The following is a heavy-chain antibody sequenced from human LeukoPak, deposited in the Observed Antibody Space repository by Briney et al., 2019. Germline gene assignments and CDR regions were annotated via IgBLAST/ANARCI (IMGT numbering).Heavy chain of an antibody. V-gene: IGHV4-39*01. D-gene: IGHD2-2*02. CDR3: ARHPKLGVDIVVVPAAILGAFDI. CDR1: GGSISSSSYY. Sequence: PSETLSLTCTVSGGSISSSSYYWGWIRQPPGKGLEWIGSIYYSGSTYYNPSLKSRVTISVDTSKNQFSLKLSSVTAADTAVYYCARHPKLGVDIVVVPAAILGAFDIWGQGTMVTVSS. J-gene: IGHJ3*02. CDR2: IYYSGST.